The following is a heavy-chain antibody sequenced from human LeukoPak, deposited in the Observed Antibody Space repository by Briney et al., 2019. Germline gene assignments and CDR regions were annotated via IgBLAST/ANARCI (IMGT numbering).Heavy chain of an antibody. D-gene: IGHD2-21*02. V-gene: IGHV1-24*01. CDR1: GYTLTELS. CDR2: FDPEDGET. Sequence: ASVKVSCKVSGYTLTELSMHWVRQAPGKGLEWMGGFDPEDGETIYAQKFQGRVTMTEDTSTDTAYMELSSLRSEDTAVYYCATVAYCGGDYYPFDYWGQGTLVTVSS. CDR3: ATVAYCGGDYYPFDY. J-gene: IGHJ4*02.